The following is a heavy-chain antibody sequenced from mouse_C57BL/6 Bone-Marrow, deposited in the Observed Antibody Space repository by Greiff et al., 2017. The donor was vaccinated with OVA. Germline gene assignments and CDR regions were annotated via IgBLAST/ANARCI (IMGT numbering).Heavy chain of an antibody. CDR3: ARRVYYRTWFAY. J-gene: IGHJ3*01. CDR1: GYTFTSYG. CDR2: IYPRGGNI. D-gene: IGHD2-1*01. Sequence: QVQLQQSGAELARPGASVKLSCKASGYTFTSYGISWVKQRPGQGLEWIGKIYPRGGNIYYNEKFKGKATMTADKASSTAYMELRSLTSEDSAVYFGARRVYYRTWFAYWGQGTLVTVSA. V-gene: IGHV1-81*01.